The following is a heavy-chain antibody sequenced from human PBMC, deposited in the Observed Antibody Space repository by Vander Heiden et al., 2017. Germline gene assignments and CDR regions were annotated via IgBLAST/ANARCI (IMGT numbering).Heavy chain of an antibody. J-gene: IGHJ5*02. D-gene: IGHD1-26*01. CDR2: IDFSSTYI. CDR1: GFSFSTDS. V-gene: IGHV3-21*01. Sequence: EMQLLQSGAGLVKPGESLTLSCTAVGFSFSTDSMTWGRQAPGKGLEWISSIDFSSTYIYYADSVKGRFTISRDNSKESLYLQMNSLRADDTAVYFCARRVVGGPRWFDPWGQGTLVTVSS. CDR3: ARRVVGGPRWFDP.